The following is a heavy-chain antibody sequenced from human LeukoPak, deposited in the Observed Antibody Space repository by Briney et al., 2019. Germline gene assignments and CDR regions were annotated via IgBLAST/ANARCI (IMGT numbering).Heavy chain of an antibody. CDR1: GYTFTGYY. D-gene: IGHD2/OR15-2a*01. CDR2: ISAYNGNT. J-gene: IGHJ6*02. V-gene: IGHV1-18*04. CDR3: ARDFYISYYYGMDV. Sequence: ASVKVSCKASGYTFTGYYMHWVRQAPGQGLEWMGWISAYNGNTNYAQKLQGRVTMTTDTSTSTAYMELRSLRSDDTAVYYCARDFYISYYYGMDVWGQGTTVTVSS.